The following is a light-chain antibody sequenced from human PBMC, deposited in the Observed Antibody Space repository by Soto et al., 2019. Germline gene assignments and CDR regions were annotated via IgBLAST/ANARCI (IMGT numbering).Light chain of an antibody. CDR3: QQYGTSPVT. V-gene: IGKV3-20*01. CDR1: QRVSNSF. Sequence: EIVLTQSPGTLSLSPGETAILSCGASQRVSNSFLAWYQLKPGQAPRLLIFGASSRATGIPDRFSGSGSGTDFTLTISRREPEDFAVYFCQQYGTSPVTFGQGTKVEI. CDR2: GAS. J-gene: IGKJ1*01.